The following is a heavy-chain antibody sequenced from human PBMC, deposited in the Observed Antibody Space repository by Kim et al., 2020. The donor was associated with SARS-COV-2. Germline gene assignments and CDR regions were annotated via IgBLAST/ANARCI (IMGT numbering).Heavy chain of an antibody. CDR3: AVNYYFDY. V-gene: IGHV3-7*01. Sequence: GSEKYSVDSVKGRFTISRDNAKNSLYLQMNSLRAEDTAVYYCAVNYYFDYWGQGTLVTVSS. CDR2: GSEK. D-gene: IGHD1-20*01. J-gene: IGHJ4*02.